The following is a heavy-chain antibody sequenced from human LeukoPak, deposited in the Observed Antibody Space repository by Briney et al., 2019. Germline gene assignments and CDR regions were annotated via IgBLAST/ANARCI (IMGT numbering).Heavy chain of an antibody. CDR1: GFTVSSNS. CDR3: AKERGTRGYSYGYLYY. Sequence: PGGSLRLSCTVSGFTVSSNSMSWVRQAPGKGLEWVSFIYSGGNTHYSDSVKGRFTISRDNSKNTLYLQMNSLRAEDTAVYYCAKERGTRGYSYGYLYYWGQGTLATVSS. J-gene: IGHJ4*02. D-gene: IGHD5-18*01. V-gene: IGHV3-66*02. CDR2: IYSGGNT.